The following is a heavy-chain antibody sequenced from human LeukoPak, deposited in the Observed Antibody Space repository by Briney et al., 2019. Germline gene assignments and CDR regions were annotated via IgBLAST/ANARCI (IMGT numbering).Heavy chain of an antibody. V-gene: IGHV3-48*04. CDR2: IDTSSSTI. Sequence: GGSLRLSCAASGFTFSSYAMSWVRQAPGKGLEWVSYIDTSSSTIYYADSVKGRFTISRDNAKNSLYLQMKSLRAEDTTVYYCARDMGYSGSWPGYFDYWGQGVLVTVSS. CDR3: ARDMGYSGSWPGYFDY. D-gene: IGHD1-26*01. J-gene: IGHJ4*02. CDR1: GFTFSSYA.